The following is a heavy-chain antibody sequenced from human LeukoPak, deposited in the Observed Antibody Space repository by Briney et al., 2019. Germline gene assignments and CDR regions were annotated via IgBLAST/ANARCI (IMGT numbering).Heavy chain of an antibody. Sequence: ASVKVSCKASGYTFTGYYIHWVRQAPGQGLECMGWINPNSGDTYSTQKFQGRVTMTRDTSITTAYMELSGLTSDDTAVYYCARGGWLTIEDYWGQGTLVTVSS. CDR1: GYTFTGYY. CDR3: ARGGWLTIEDY. J-gene: IGHJ4*02. V-gene: IGHV1-2*02. D-gene: IGHD6-19*01. CDR2: INPNSGDT.